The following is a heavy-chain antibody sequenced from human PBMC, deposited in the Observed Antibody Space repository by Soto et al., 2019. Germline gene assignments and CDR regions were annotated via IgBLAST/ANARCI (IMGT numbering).Heavy chain of an antibody. J-gene: IGHJ3*02. V-gene: IGHV1-3*01. CDR3: ARDIAFDI. CDR1: GNTVPNYA. Sequence: ASVKVSCKASGNTVPNYAIHWVRQAPGQRLEWMGWINAGNGNTKYSQKFQGRVTITRDTSASTAYMELSSLRSEDTAVYYCARDIAFDIWGQGTMVTVSS. CDR2: INAGNGNT.